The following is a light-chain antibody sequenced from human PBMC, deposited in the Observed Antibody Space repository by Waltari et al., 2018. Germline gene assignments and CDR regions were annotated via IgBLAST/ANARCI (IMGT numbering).Light chain of an antibody. J-gene: IGLJ3*02. CDR2: NNN. V-gene: IGLV1-44*01. CDR3: AAWDYSLNGWV. Sequence: HSVLTQPPSASGTPGQRVTISCSGTSPNIGSNTVNWYQQLPGTAPKLLIHNNNQRPAGVPDRLSGSKSATSASLAISGLQSEDDADYYCAAWDYSLNGWVFGGGTKLTVL. CDR1: SPNIGSNT.